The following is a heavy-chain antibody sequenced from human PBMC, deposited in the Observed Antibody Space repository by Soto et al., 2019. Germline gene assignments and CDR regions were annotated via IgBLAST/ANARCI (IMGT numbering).Heavy chain of an antibody. CDR3: AKGSNRGIFGVVIMSGY. CDR1: GFTFSSYA. D-gene: IGHD3-3*01. CDR2: ISGSGGST. J-gene: IGHJ4*02. V-gene: IGHV3-23*01. Sequence: GGSLRLSCAASGFTFSSYAMSWVRQAPGKGLEWVSAISGSGGSTYYADSVKGRFTISRDNSKNTLYLQMNSLRAEDTAVYYCAKGSNRGIFGVVIMSGYWGQGTLVTVSS.